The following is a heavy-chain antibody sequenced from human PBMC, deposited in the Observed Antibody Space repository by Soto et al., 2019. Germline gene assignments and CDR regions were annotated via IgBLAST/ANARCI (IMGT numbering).Heavy chain of an antibody. CDR2: IIPISGTA. J-gene: IGHJ3*02. CDR1: GGTFSSYA. CDR3: VRDYYDSAHDAFDI. Sequence: QVQLVQSGAEVKKPGSSVKVSCKASGGTFSSYAISWVRQAPGQGLEWMGGIIPISGTANCAQKFQGRVTITADESTSTAYMELSSLRSEDRAVYYCVRDYYDSAHDAFDIWGQGTMVTVSS. V-gene: IGHV1-69*01. D-gene: IGHD3-22*01.